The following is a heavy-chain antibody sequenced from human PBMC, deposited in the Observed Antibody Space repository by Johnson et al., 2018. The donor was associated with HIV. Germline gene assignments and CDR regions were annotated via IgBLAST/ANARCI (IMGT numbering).Heavy chain of an antibody. D-gene: IGHD6-13*01. J-gene: IGHJ3*02. CDR2: IKQDGSEK. Sequence: VQLVESGGGLVQPGGSLRLSCAASGFTFSSYWMSWVRQAPGKGLEWVANIKQDGSEKYYVDSVKGRFTISRDNAKNSLYLHVNSLRAEDTDFYYCARGKWAAAGLDALAIWGQGTMVTVSS. CDR1: GFTFSSYW. CDR3: ARGKWAAAGLDALAI. V-gene: IGHV3-7*03.